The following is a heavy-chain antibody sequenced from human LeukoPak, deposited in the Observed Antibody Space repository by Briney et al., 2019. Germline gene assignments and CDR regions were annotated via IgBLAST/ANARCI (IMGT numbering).Heavy chain of an antibody. Sequence: SVKVSCKASGGTFSSYDISWVRQAPGQGLERMGGIIPIFGTANYAQKFQGRVTITTDESTSTAYMELSSLRSEDTAVYYCARGTVTGAPVYYYYMDVWGKGTTVTVSS. CDR3: ARGTVTGAPVYYYYMDV. CDR1: GGTFSSYD. J-gene: IGHJ6*03. V-gene: IGHV1-69*05. CDR2: IIPIFGTA. D-gene: IGHD6-19*01.